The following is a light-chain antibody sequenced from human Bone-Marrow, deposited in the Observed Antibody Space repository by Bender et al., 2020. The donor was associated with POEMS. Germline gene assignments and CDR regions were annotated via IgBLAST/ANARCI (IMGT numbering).Light chain of an antibody. J-gene: IGLJ3*02. V-gene: IGLV2-23*02. CDR3: CSYAGSNTWV. CDR1: SRDVEIYSL. CDR2: EVD. Sequence: QSALTQPVSVSGSPGQSITISCTGTSRDVEIYSLVSWYQQQPGRAPRLIISEVDKRPAGVSYRFSASKSGNTASLTISGLQAEDESDYYCCSYAGSNTWVFGGGTKLTVL.